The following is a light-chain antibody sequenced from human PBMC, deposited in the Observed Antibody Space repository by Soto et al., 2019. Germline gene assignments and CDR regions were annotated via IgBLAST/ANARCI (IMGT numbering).Light chain of an antibody. V-gene: IGLV1-51*01. Sequence: QSVLRQPPSVSAAPGQKVTISCSGSGSNIGGNSVSWYQQLPGTAPKLLIYDDNKRPSGIPDRFSGSKSGTSATLGITGFQTGDEADYYCGSWDSSLSAYVFGTGTKVTV. CDR3: GSWDSSLSAYV. CDR1: GSNIGGNS. CDR2: DDN. J-gene: IGLJ1*01.